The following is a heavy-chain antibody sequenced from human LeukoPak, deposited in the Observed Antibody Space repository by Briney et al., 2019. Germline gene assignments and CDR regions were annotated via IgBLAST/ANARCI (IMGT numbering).Heavy chain of an antibody. V-gene: IGHV4-59*01. CDR2: IYYSGST. J-gene: IGHJ5*02. CDR1: GGSISSYY. CDR3: ARADSSSWEQFDP. D-gene: IGHD6-13*01. Sequence: TPSETLSLTCTVSGGSISSYYWSWVRQPPGKGLEWVGYIYYSGSTNYNPSLKSRVNITVETSKNQFSLKLSSVTAADTAVYYCARADSSSWEQFDPWGQGTLVTVSS.